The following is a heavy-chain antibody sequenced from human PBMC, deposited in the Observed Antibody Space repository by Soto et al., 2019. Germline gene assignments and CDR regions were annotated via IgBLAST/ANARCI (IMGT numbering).Heavy chain of an antibody. CDR3: ARHKNGKQPYTSRGYYPTSGSSAVSFAH. J-gene: IGHJ1*01. CDR2: IYYSGST. CDR1: GGSISSSSYY. D-gene: IGHD3-22*01. V-gene: IGHV4-39*01. Sequence: PETLSLTCTVSGGSISSSSYYWGWIGQPPGKGLEWIGSIYYSGSTYYNPSLKSRVTISVYTSKNQFSLKLSSVTAADPAVYYCARHKNGKQPYTSRGYYPTSGSSAVSFAHWAHAILATGAS.